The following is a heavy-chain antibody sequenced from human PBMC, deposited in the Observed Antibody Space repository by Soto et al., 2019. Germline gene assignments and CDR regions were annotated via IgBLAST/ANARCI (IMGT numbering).Heavy chain of an antibody. J-gene: IGHJ6*02. Sequence: GGSLRLSCAASGFTFDDYTMHWVRQAPGKGLEWVSLISWDGGSTYYADSVKGRFTISRDNSKNSLYLQMNSLRTEDTALYYCAKDIGLFCSGSYYLYGMYFCGQGTTVTVSS. CDR3: AKDIGLFCSGSYYLYGMYF. D-gene: IGHD3-10*02. V-gene: IGHV3-43*01. CDR2: ISWDGGST. CDR1: GFTFDDYT.